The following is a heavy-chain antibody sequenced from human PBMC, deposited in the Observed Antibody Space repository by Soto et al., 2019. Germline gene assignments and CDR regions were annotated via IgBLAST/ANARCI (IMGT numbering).Heavy chain of an antibody. CDR3: AREYSGYSSTFDY. V-gene: IGHV3-21*01. CDR2: ISSSSTYI. J-gene: IGHJ4*02. CDR1: GFTFSTYS. D-gene: IGHD6-13*01. Sequence: EVQLVESGGGLVKPGGSLRLSCEAAGFTFSTYSMNWVRQAPGKGLEWVSYISSSSTYIYYADSVKGRFTISRDNAKNSLYLQMNSLRAADTAVYYCAREYSGYSSTFDYWGRGTLVTVSS.